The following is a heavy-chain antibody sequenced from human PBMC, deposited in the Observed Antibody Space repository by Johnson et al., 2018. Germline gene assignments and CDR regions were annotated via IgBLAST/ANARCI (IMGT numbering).Heavy chain of an antibody. J-gene: IGHJ1*01. Sequence: QVQLVESGGGVVQPGRSLRLSCAASEFTFSTYGMHWVRQAPGKGLEWVAVIWYDGSNKYYADSVKGRFTISRDNSKNTLYLQMNSLRAEDTAVYYWARADYGDYSGYFQHWGQGTLVTVSS. V-gene: IGHV3-33*01. CDR1: EFTFSTYG. D-gene: IGHD4-17*01. CDR2: IWYDGSNK. CDR3: ARADYGDYSGYFQH.